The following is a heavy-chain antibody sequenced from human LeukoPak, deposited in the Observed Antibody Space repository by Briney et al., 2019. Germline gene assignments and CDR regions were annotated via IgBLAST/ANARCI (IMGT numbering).Heavy chain of an antibody. CDR3: ARDRHIAAAGYYFDY. Sequence: GRSLRLSCAASGFTFSSYGMHWVRQAPGKGQEWVAVIADDGKDKHYVESVKGRFTISRDNSKNTLYLQMNSLRVEDTAVYYCARDRHIAAAGYYFDYWGQGTLVTVSS. V-gene: IGHV3-30*19. D-gene: IGHD6-25*01. J-gene: IGHJ4*02. CDR1: GFTFSSYG. CDR2: IADDGKDK.